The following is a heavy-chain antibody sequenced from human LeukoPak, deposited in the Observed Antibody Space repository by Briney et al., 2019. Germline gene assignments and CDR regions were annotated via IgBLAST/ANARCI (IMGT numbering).Heavy chain of an antibody. V-gene: IGHV3-53*01. CDR2: IYSGGTT. Sequence: PGGSLRLSCAASGSTVSSNYMSWVRQAPGKGLEWVSVIYSGGTTYYADSVKGRFTISRDNSKNTLYLQMNSLRGEDTAVYYCARAPPQGSSGYYYGWGQGTLVTVSS. J-gene: IGHJ4*02. CDR3: ARAPPQGSSGYYYG. CDR1: GSTVSSNY. D-gene: IGHD3-22*01.